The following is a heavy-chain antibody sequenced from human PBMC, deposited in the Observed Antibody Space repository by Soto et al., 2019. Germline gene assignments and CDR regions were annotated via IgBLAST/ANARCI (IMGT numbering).Heavy chain of an antibody. V-gene: IGHV4-59*01. J-gene: IGHJ4*02. CDR2: ANYSGST. Sequence: QVQLQESGPGLLKPSETLSLTCTVSGASITIYYWNWIRLPPGKALEWIGDANYSGSTNYNPSLKSRVTISVDKSKNQFSLKMSSVTAADTAVYYCARVVRDYDIVTGYYIRQYFDFWSQGTRVTVSS. CDR1: GASITIYY. CDR3: ARVVRDYDIVTGYYIRQYFDF. D-gene: IGHD3-9*01.